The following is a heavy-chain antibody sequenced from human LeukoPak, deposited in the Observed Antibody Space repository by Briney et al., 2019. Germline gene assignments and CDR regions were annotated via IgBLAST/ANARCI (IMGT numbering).Heavy chain of an antibody. J-gene: IGHJ4*02. CDR1: GFTFSSYG. CDR2: ISGSGGGT. D-gene: IGHD2-15*01. CDR3: AKGKGLRTYCSGGSCHPFDY. Sequence: GGSLRLSCAASGFTFSSYGMNWVRQAAGKGLEWVSGISGSGGGTDYADSVKGRFTISRDNSKNTLYLQMNSLRAEDTAVYYCAKGKGLRTYCSGGSCHPFDYWGQGTLVTVSS. V-gene: IGHV3-23*01.